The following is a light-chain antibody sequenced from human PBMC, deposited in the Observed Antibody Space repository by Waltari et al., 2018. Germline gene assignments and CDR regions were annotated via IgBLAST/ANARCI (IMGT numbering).Light chain of an antibody. CDR2: DAS. Sequence: EIVMTQSPATLSVSPGEAATLSRRASRAIANDLAWYQQKPGQSLRLLIYDASTRATGVPARFSGSWSGTEVTLSITGLQSEDSAVYFCQQFNTQYSFGQGTKLEIK. CDR3: QQFNTQYS. CDR1: RAIAND. J-gene: IGKJ2*01. V-gene: IGKV3-15*01.